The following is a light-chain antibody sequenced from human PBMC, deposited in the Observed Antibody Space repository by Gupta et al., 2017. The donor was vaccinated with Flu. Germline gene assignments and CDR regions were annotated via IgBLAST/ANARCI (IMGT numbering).Light chain of an antibody. Sequence: MLMTQSPYSLAVPLGERPPINCKSSQNVLYSNNKDFLAWYQQKPGHPPKLLISWASTRESGVPDRFSGSGSGTDFTLTISSLQAEDVAVYYCQQYYDTPITFGQGTRLEIK. V-gene: IGKV4-1*01. J-gene: IGKJ5*01. CDR1: QNVLYSNNKDF. CDR3: QQYYDTPIT. CDR2: WAS.